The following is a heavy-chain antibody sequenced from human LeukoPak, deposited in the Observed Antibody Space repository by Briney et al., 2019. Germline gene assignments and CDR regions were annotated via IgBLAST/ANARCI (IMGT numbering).Heavy chain of an antibody. Sequence: GGSLRLSCAASGFTFRTHEMHWVPQAPEKGLEWISYIGISSGNTKYADSVKGRFTISRDKARNSLYPQMNSLRVEDTAMYYCARDHRYAFDNWGHGTLVTVSS. CDR3: ARDHRYAFDN. CDR2: IGISSGNT. J-gene: IGHJ4*01. D-gene: IGHD5-12*01. CDR1: GFTFRTHE. V-gene: IGHV3-48*03.